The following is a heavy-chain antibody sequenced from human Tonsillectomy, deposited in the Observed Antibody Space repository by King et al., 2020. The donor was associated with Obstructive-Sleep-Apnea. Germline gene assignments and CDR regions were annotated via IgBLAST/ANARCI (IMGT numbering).Heavy chain of an antibody. CDR2: INPTGGRA. Sequence: VQLVESGAEVKKPGASVKVSCKASGYSFTSYFMHWVRQAPGQGLQWMGVINPTGGRATYAQMFQGRVTMTRDTSKSTVYMELSSLKSEDTAVYYCARLLGSCPGGSCWSYYFDYWGQGTLVSVSS. V-gene: IGHV1-46*03. J-gene: IGHJ4*02. D-gene: IGHD2-15*01. CDR3: ARLLGSCPGGSCWSYYFDY. CDR1: GYSFTSYF.